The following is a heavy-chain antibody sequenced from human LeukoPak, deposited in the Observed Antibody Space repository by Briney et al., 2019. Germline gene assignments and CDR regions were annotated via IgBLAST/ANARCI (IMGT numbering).Heavy chain of an antibody. V-gene: IGHV1-18*01. CDR2: ISAYNGNT. J-gene: IGHJ4*02. CDR1: GYTFTSYG. D-gene: IGHD3-3*01. CDR3: ARDPRPYYDFWSGYYTETHFDY. Sequence: ASVKVSCKASGYTFTSYGISWVRQAPGQGLEWMGWISAYNGNTNYAQKLQGRGTMTTDTSTSTAYMELRSLRSDDTAVYYCARDPRPYYDFWSGYYTETHFDYWGQGTLVTVPS.